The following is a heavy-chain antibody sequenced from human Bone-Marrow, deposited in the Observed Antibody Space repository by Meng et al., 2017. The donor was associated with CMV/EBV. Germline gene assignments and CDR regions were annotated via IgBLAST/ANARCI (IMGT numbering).Heavy chain of an antibody. CDR2: INHSGST. Sequence: SETLSLTCAVYGGSFSGYYWSWIRQPPGKGLEWIGEINHSGSTNYNPSLKSRVTISVDTSKNQFSLKLSSVTAADTAVYYCARDWNDYGAIRLLTADWGQGTLVTVSS. CDR1: GGSFSGYY. D-gene: IGHD4-17*01. CDR3: ARDWNDYGAIRLLTAD. J-gene: IGHJ4*02. V-gene: IGHV4-34*01.